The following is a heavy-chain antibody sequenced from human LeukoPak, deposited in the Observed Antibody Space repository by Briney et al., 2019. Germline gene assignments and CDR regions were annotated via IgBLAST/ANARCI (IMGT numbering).Heavy chain of an antibody. D-gene: IGHD5-18*01. J-gene: IGHJ4*02. CDR1: GGSISSSSYY. CDR2: IYYSGST. V-gene: IGHV4-39*07. CDR3: AREEQAKVPKNPFDY. Sequence: PSETLSLTCTVSGGSISSSSYYWGWIRQPPGKGLEWIGSIYYSGSTYYNPSLKSRVTISVDTSKNQFSLKLSSVTAADTAVYYCAREEQAKVPKNPFDYWGQGTLVTVSS.